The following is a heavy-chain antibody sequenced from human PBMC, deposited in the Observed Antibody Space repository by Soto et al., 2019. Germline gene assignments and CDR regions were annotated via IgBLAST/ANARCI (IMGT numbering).Heavy chain of an antibody. Sequence: QVQVVESGGGVVQPGTSLRLSCAASGFTFSNFGMHWVRQAPGKGLEWVAVIWHDGKNKYYADSVEGRFTISRDNSKNTLNLQIYSLRAEDTAVYYCARDPGKDEAIDYGGQGSLVIVSS. J-gene: IGHJ4*02. CDR1: GFTFSNFG. V-gene: IGHV3-33*01. CDR3: ARDPGKDEAIDY. CDR2: IWHDGKNK.